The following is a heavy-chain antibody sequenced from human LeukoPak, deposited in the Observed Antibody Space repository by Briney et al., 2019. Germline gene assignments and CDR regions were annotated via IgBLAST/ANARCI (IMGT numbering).Heavy chain of an antibody. CDR3: ARHVGAYDILTGYYPPDYYYGMDV. D-gene: IGHD3-9*01. Sequence: GESLKISCKGSGYSFTSYWIGWVRQMPGKGLEWMGIIYPGDSDTIYSPSFQGQVTISADKSISTAYLQWSSLKASDTAMYYCARHVGAYDILTGYYPPDYYYGMDVWGQGTTVTVSS. CDR2: IYPGDSDT. J-gene: IGHJ6*02. CDR1: GYSFTSYW. V-gene: IGHV5-51*01.